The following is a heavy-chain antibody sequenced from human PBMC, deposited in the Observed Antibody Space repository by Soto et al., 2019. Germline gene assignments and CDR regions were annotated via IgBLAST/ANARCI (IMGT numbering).Heavy chain of an antibody. J-gene: IGHJ5*02. CDR1: GGSISSYY. V-gene: IGHV4-59*01. Sequence: PSETLSLTCTVSGGSISSYYWSWIRQPPGKGLEWIGYIYYSGSTNYNPSLKSRVTISVDTSKNQFSLKLSSVTAADTAVYYCARHPPNYYDSSAANWFDPSGQGTLVTVSS. CDR3: ARHPPNYYDSSAANWFDP. CDR2: IYYSGST. D-gene: IGHD3-22*01.